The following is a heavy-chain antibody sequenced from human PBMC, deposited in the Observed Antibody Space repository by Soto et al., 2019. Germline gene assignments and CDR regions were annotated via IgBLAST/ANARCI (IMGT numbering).Heavy chain of an antibody. CDR3: ARRPPMTTVLHFDD. V-gene: IGHV3-11*01. Sequence: PGGSLRLSCAASGFTFSDYYMSWIRQAPGKGLEWVSYISSSGSTIYYADSVKGRFTISRDNAKNSLYLQMNSLRAEDTAVYYCARRPPMTTVLHFDDWGQGTLVTVSS. CDR2: ISSSGSTI. D-gene: IGHD4-4*01. CDR1: GFTFSDYY. J-gene: IGHJ4*02.